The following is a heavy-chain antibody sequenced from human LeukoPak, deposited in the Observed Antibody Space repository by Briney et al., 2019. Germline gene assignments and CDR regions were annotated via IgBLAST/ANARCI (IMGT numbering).Heavy chain of an antibody. CDR3: ARDYTIFGVVRLYYFDY. D-gene: IGHD3-3*01. V-gene: IGHV4-34*01. Sequence: KTSETLSLTCAVYGGSFSGYYWSWIRQPPGKGLEWIGEINHSGSTNYNPSLKSRVTISVDTSKNQFSLKLSSVTAADTAVCYCARDYTIFGVVRLYYFDYWGQGTLVTVSS. CDR2: INHSGST. J-gene: IGHJ4*02. CDR1: GGSFSGYY.